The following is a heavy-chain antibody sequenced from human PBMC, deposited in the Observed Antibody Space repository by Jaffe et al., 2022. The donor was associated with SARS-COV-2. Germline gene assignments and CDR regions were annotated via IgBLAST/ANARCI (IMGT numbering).Heavy chain of an antibody. D-gene: IGHD6-19*01. V-gene: IGHV1-2*02. CDR2: INPNSGGT. CDR3: ARAGEAVAGPEDYFDY. Sequence: QVQLVQSGAEVKKPGASVKVSCKASGYTFTGYYMHWVRQAPGQGLEWMGWINPNSGGTNYAQKFQGRVTMTRDTSISTAYMELSRLRSDDTAVYYCARAGEAVAGPEDYFDYWGQGTLVTVSS. J-gene: IGHJ4*02. CDR1: GYTFTGYY.